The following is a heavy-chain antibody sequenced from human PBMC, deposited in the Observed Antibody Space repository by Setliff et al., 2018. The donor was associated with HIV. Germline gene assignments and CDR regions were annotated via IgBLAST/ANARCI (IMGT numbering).Heavy chain of an antibody. CDR3: AKRLTGPFDN. CDR1: GYSISSGYY. V-gene: IGHV4-38-2*01. J-gene: IGHJ4*02. D-gene: IGHD1-1*01. CDR2: IYTIGRT. Sequence: SETLSLTCAVSGYSISSGYYWGWIRQPPGKGLEWIGRIYTIGRTKYNPSLQSRVTISVDASKNQFSLRLRSVTAADTAVYYCAKRLTGPFDNWGQGTLVTVSS.